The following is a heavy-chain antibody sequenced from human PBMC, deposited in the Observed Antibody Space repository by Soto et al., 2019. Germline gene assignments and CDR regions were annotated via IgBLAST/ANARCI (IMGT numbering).Heavy chain of an antibody. J-gene: IGHJ6*02. CDR2: ISGSGGST. Sequence: PGGSLRLSCTASGFTFSSYAMSWVRQAPGKGLEWVSAISGSGGSTYYADSVKGRFTISRDNSKNTLYLQMNSLRAEDTAVYYCAKDHSSFAAYYYGMDVWGQETTVTVSS. V-gene: IGHV3-23*01. CDR3: AKDHSSFAAYYYGMDV. D-gene: IGHD2-15*01. CDR1: GFTFSSYA.